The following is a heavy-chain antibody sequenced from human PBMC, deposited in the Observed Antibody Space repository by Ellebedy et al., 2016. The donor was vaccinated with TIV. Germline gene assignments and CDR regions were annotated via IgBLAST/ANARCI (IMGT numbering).Heavy chain of an antibody. Sequence: GGSLRLXCAASGFTFSSYSMNWVRQAPGKGLEWVSYISSSSSTIYYADSVKGRFTISRDNSKNTLYLQMNSLRAGDTAVYYCAKDGLVMATPTGWFDPWGQGTLVTVSS. CDR2: ISSSSSTI. CDR1: GFTFSSYS. J-gene: IGHJ5*02. V-gene: IGHV3-48*01. CDR3: AKDGLVMATPTGWFDP. D-gene: IGHD5-24*01.